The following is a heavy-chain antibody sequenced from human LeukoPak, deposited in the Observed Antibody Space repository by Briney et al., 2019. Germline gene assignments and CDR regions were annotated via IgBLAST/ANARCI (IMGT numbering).Heavy chain of an antibody. Sequence: GASVKVSCKASGYTFTTYYMHWVRQAPGQGLEWMGWINPNSGGTNYAQKFQGRVTMTRDTSINTAYMELSRLRSDDTAVYYCARRSGMAARPPYYYYYMDVWGKGTTVTVSS. J-gene: IGHJ6*03. V-gene: IGHV1-2*02. CDR3: ARRSGMAARPPYYYYYMDV. CDR1: GYTFTTYY. CDR2: INPNSGGT. D-gene: IGHD6-6*01.